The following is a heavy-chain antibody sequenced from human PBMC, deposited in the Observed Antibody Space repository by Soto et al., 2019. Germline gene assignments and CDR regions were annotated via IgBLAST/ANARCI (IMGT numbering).Heavy chain of an antibody. J-gene: IGHJ6*02. CDR1: GGSISSYY. Sequence: QVQLQESGPGLVKPSETLSLTCTVSGGSISSYYWSWIRQPPGKGLEWIGYIYYSGSTNYNPSLKRRVTRSVDTSKNQFSLKLSSVTAADTAVYYCAGSIAAAGTTHTYYYYGMDVWGQGTTVTVSS. CDR2: IYYSGST. D-gene: IGHD6-13*01. CDR3: AGSIAAAGTTHTYYYYGMDV. V-gene: IGHV4-59*01.